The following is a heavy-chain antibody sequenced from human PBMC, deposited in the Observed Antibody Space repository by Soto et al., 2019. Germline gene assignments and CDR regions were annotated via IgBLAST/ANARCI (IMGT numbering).Heavy chain of an antibody. V-gene: IGHV1-69*13. J-gene: IGHJ6*02. D-gene: IGHD4-17*01. CDR3: AVNYGDYGDYYYGMDV. CDR1: GGTFSSYA. Sequence: SVKVSCKASGGTFSSYAISWVRQAPGQGLEWMGGIIPIFGTANYAQKFQGRVTITADESASTAYMELSSLRSEDTAVYYCAVNYGDYGDYYYGMDVWGQGTTVTVSS. CDR2: IIPIFGTA.